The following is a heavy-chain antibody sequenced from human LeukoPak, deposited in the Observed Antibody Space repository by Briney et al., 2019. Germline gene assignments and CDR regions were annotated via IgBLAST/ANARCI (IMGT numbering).Heavy chain of an antibody. CDR1: GGSFSGYY. Sequence: SETLSLTCAVYGGSFSGYYWSWLRQPPGKGLEWIGEINHSGSTNYNPSLKSRVTISVDTSKNQFSLKLSSVTAADTAVYYCASLPCGGDCPIWGQGTMVTVSS. J-gene: IGHJ3*02. D-gene: IGHD2-21*02. CDR3: ASLPCGGDCPI. CDR2: INHSGST. V-gene: IGHV4-34*01.